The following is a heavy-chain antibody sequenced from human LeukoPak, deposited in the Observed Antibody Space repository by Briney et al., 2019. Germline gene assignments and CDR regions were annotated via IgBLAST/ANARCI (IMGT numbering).Heavy chain of an antibody. CDR2: IYYSGST. CDR3: ARIAGITIFGVDDY. CDR1: GGSISSGGYY. V-gene: IGHV4-31*03. Sequence: SETLSLTCTVSGGSISSGGYYWSWIRQHPGRGLEWIGYIYYSGSTYYNPSLKSRVTISVDTSKNQFSLKLSSVTAADTAVYYCARIAGITIFGVDDYWGQGTLVTVSS. J-gene: IGHJ4*02. D-gene: IGHD3-3*01.